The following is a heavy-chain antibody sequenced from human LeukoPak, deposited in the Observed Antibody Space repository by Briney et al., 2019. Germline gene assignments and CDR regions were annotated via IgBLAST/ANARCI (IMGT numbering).Heavy chain of an antibody. D-gene: IGHD2/OR15-2a*01. CDR2: IKQDGSEK. CDR3: ARDLENDYYYYYMDV. V-gene: IGHV3-7*01. CDR1: GFTLSSYS. Sequence: PGGSLRLSCAASGFTLSSYSMNWVRQAPGKGLEWVANIKQDGSEKYYVDSVKGRFTISRDNAKNSLYLQMNSLRAEDTAVYYCARDLENDYYYYYMDVWGKGTTVTVSS. J-gene: IGHJ6*03.